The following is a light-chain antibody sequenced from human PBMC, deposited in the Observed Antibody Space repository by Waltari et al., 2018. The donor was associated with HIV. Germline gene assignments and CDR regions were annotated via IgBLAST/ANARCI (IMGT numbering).Light chain of an antibody. CDR1: LTVTSDY. CDR3: QQYGSSPIT. J-gene: IGKJ5*01. V-gene: IGKV3-20*01. Sequence: EIVLTQSPGTLSLSPGQRATLSCRASLTVTSDYLAWYQQKPGQAPRLLIYGASNRATGIPDRFSGSGSGTDFALTISRLQPVEFAMYYCQQYGSSPITFGQGTRLEIK. CDR2: GAS.